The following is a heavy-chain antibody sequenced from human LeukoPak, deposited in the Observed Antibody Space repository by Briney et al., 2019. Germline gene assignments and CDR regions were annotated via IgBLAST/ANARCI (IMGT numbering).Heavy chain of an antibody. D-gene: IGHD6-19*01. CDR3: TKAPPSRAHSRGWARPSDY. V-gene: IGHV3-23*01. J-gene: IGHJ4*02. CDR2: VSSSGANI. Sequence: GGSVRLSCAASGFTFSDYDMHWVRQTPGKGLEWLSTVSSSGANIYYADSVRGRFTVSRDNSKKSLSLEMNSLRADDTGIYYCTKAPPSRAHSRGWARPSDYWGQGTLVTVSS. CDR1: GFTFSDYD.